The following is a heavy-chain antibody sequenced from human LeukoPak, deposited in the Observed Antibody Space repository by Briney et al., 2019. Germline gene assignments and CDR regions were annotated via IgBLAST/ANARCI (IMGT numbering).Heavy chain of an antibody. CDR2: ISSSSSYI. D-gene: IGHD2-15*01. CDR3: AKVRCSGGSCYDAFDI. CDR1: GFTFSSYS. V-gene: IGHV3-21*04. J-gene: IGHJ3*02. Sequence: GGSLRLSCAASGFTFSSYSMNWVRQAPGKGLEWVSSISSSSSYIYYADSVKGRFTISRDNAKNSLYLQMNSLRAEDMALYYCAKVRCSGGSCYDAFDIWGQGTMVTVSS.